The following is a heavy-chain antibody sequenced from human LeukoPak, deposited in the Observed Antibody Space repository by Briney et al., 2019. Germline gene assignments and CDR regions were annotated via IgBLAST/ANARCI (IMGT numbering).Heavy chain of an antibody. CDR2: ILPGDFDT. CDR1: AYSLTSYL. Sequence: VQSLNFSCKGSAYSLTSYLIRWVRQMPGKGLDWMMIILPGDFDTRYSTSFQCQANFSAAKSISTAYLQWSSLKASDTAMYYCARLADVPRGHDYYYDSSGYGFDYWGQGTLVTVSS. J-gene: IGHJ4*02. D-gene: IGHD3-22*01. CDR3: ARLADVPRGHDYYYDSSGYGFDY. V-gene: IGHV5-51*01.